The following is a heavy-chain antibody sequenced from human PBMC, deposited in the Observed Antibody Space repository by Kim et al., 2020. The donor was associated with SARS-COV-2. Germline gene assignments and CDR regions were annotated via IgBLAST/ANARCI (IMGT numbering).Heavy chain of an antibody. V-gene: IGHV3-30*18. D-gene: IGHD6-13*01. CDR2: ISYDGSNK. Sequence: GGSLRLSCAASGFTFSSYGMHWVRQAPGKGLEWVAVISYDGSNKYYADSVKGRFTISRDNSKNTLYLQMNSLRAEDTAVYYCAKVRIAAAPNYYYYYGM. CDR3: AKVRIAAAPNYYYYYGM. J-gene: IGHJ6*01. CDR1: GFTFSSYG.